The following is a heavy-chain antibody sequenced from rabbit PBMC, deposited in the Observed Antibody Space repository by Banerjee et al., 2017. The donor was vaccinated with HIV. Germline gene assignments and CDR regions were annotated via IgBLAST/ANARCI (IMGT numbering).Heavy chain of an antibody. Sequence: QSLEESGGDLVKPGASLTLTCTASGIDFSSSYYMCWVRQAPGKGLEWIGCIATGSGRTYYASWAKGRFTISKTSSTTVTLQMTSLTVADTATYFCARGDSSTGWGLGLWGPGTLVTVS. CDR3: ARGDSSTGWGLGL. J-gene: IGHJ4*01. V-gene: IGHV1S40*01. CDR1: GIDFSSSYY. D-gene: IGHD4-1*01. CDR2: IATGSGRT.